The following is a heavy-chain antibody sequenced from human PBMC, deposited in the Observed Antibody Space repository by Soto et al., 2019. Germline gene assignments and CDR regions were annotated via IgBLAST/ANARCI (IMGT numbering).Heavy chain of an antibody. CDR3: AKFVVPAAPPEYYYYGMDL. Sequence: EVQLLESGGGLVQPGGSLRLSCAASGFTFSSYAMSWVRLAPGKGLEWVSAISGSGGSTYYADSVKGRFTISRDNSKNTLYLQMNSLRAEDTAVYYCAKFVVPAAPPEYYYYGMDLWGQGTTVTVSS. V-gene: IGHV3-23*01. D-gene: IGHD2-2*01. J-gene: IGHJ6*02. CDR1: GFTFSSYA. CDR2: ISGSGGST.